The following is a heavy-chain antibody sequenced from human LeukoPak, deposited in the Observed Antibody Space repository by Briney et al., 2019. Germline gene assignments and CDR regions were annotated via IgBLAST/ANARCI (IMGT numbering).Heavy chain of an antibody. CDR2: INHSGST. V-gene: IGHV4-31*03. J-gene: IGHJ4*02. CDR3: ARDGGSYYD. CDR1: GGSISSGGYY. Sequence: SQTLSLTCTVSGGSISSGGYYWGWIRQHPGKGLEWIGYINHSGSTYYNSSLKSRVTMSVDTSKNQFSLKLSSVTAADTAVYYCARDGGSYYDWGQGTLVTVSS. D-gene: IGHD1-26*01.